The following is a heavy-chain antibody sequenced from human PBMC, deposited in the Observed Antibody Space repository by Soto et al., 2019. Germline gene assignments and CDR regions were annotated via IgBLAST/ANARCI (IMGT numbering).Heavy chain of an antibody. Sequence: PSETLSLTCAVSGDAISSYNWNWIRRPPGKGLEWLGFIYYNGYSGSASYNPSLKGRGTISIDTSKNQFSLNLTSVTAADTAVYYCARHKYSSSWFFDSWGQGTLVTVSS. J-gene: IGHJ4*02. CDR3: ARHKYSSSWFFDS. D-gene: IGHD2-2*01. CDR2: IYYNGYSGSA. V-gene: IGHV4-59*01. CDR1: GDAISSYN.